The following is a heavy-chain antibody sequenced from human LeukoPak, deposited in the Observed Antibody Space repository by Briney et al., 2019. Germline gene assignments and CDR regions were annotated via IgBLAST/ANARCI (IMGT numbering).Heavy chain of an antibody. CDR2: IYYSGST. Sequence: SETLSLTCTVSGGSISSYYWTWIRQPPGKGLEWIGNIYYSGSTNYNPSLKSRVAISVDTSKNQFSLKLSSVTAADTAVYYCAREVGSGYPYYFDYWGQGTLVTVSS. CDR3: AREVGSGYPYYFDY. D-gene: IGHD3-3*01. CDR1: GGSISSYY. V-gene: IGHV4-59*12. J-gene: IGHJ4*02.